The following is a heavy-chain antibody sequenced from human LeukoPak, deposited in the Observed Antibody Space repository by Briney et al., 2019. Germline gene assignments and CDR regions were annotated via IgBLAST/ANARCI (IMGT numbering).Heavy chain of an antibody. J-gene: IGHJ5*02. CDR3: ARHSSSWNWFDP. CDR2: MNPNSGNT. Sequence: ASVXXSXXASGYTFTSYXIXXVRQXTGQGLXXMGWMNPNSGNTGYAQKFQGRVTMTRNTSISTAYMELSSLRSEDTAVYYCARHSSSWNWFDPWGQGTLVTVSS. V-gene: IGHV1-8*01. CDR1: GYTFTSYX. D-gene: IGHD6-13*01.